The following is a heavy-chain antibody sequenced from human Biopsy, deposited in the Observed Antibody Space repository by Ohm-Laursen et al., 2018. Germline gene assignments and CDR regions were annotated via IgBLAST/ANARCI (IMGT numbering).Heavy chain of an antibody. CDR3: ASRGLVMASDYYFDD. D-gene: IGHD3/OR15-3a*01. V-gene: IGHV4-59*08. CDR2: IYYSGST. CDR1: GVYISDYY. J-gene: IGHJ4*02. Sequence: GTLSLTCSVSGVYISDYYWSWIRQPPGRGLEWVGSIYYSGSTNYNPSLKSRVTISADTSKSQLSLHLTSVTAADTAVYYCASRGLVMASDYYFDDWGQGTLVIVSS.